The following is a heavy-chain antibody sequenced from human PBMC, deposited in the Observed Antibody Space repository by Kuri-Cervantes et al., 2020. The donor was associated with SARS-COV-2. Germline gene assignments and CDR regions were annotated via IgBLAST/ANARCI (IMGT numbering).Heavy chain of an antibody. D-gene: IGHD3-22*01. J-gene: IGHJ4*02. CDR3: ARDRPGGNYYDSSGDKFDY. V-gene: IGHV3-11*04. CDR2: IGPSGTAK. Sequence: GESLKISCTASGFIFSDYYMTWIRQAPGKGLEWVSNIGPSGTAKYYADSVKGRFTISRDNSKNTLYLQMNSLRAEDTAVYYCARDRPGGNYYDSSGDKFDYWGQGTLVTVSS. CDR1: GFIFSDYY.